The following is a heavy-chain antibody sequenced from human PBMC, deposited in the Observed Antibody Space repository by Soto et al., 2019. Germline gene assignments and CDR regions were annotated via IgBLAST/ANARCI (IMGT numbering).Heavy chain of an antibody. CDR1: CGSISSGGYY. D-gene: IGHD6-13*01. CDR3: ARDSYSSSWYAAFDI. Sequence: SETLSLTCTVSCGSISSGGYYWSWIRQHPGKGLEWIGYIYYSGSTYYNPSLKSRVTISVDTSKNQFSLKLSSVTAADTAVYYCARDSYSSSWYAAFDIWGQGTMVTVSS. V-gene: IGHV4-31*03. J-gene: IGHJ3*02. CDR2: IYYSGST.